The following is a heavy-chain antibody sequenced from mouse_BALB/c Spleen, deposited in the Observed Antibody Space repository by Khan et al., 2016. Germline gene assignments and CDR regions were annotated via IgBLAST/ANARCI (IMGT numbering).Heavy chain of an antibody. CDR1: GFSLTSCG. V-gene: IGHV2-6*02. Sequence: QVQLKESGPGLVAPSQSLSITCTVSGFSLTSCGVHWVRQPPGKGLEWLVVIWSDGSTTYNSALKSRLSISKDNSKSQVFLKMNSRQTDDTAMYYCARRDDGGGAMDYWGQGTSVTVSS. J-gene: IGHJ4*01. D-gene: IGHD2-3*01. CDR2: IWSDGST. CDR3: ARRDDGGGAMDY.